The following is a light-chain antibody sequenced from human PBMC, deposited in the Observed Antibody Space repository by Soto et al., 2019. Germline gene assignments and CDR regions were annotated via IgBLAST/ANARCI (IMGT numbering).Light chain of an antibody. CDR1: QSISSW. CDR2: KAS. J-gene: IGKJ2*01. Sequence: DVQMTQSPSTLSASVGDRVIITCRASQSISSWLAWYQQKPGKAPKLLIYKASTLESGVPSRFSGSGSGTEFALTISSLQPDDSASYYCQQYNSYTSFGQGTKLEIK. V-gene: IGKV1-5*03. CDR3: QQYNSYTS.